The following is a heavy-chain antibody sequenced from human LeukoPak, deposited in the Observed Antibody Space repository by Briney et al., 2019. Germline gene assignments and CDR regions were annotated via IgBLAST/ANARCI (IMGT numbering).Heavy chain of an antibody. CDR3: ARELTTGMYFFDY. D-gene: IGHD1-1*01. CDR1: GYTFTNYC. CDR2: ISPSGGST. V-gene: IGHV1-46*01. J-gene: IGHJ4*02. Sequence: ASVKVSCKASGYTFTNYCMHWVRQAPGQGLEWMGIISPSGGSTSYAQKFQGRVTMTRDTSTGTVYMELSSLRSEDTAVYYCARELTTGMYFFDYWGQGTLVTVSS.